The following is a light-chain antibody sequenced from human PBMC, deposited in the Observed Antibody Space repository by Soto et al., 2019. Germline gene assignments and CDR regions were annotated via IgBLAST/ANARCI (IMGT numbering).Light chain of an antibody. J-gene: IGKJ1*01. Sequence: DIQMTQSPSSLSASVGDRVTITCRASQGINSWLAWYQQKSGKAPKLLIYSASSRATGIPDRFSGSGSGTDFTLTISRLEPEDFAVYYCQQYGTSRTFGQGTKVDIK. V-gene: IGKV1-NL1*01. CDR1: QGINSW. CDR2: SAS. CDR3: QQYGTSRT.